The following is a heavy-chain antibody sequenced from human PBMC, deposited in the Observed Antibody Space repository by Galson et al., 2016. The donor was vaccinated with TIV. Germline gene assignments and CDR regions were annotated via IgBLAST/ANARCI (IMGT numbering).Heavy chain of an antibody. CDR3: ARVKDDGEYSYGAFVY. CDR1: GFTFSAYA. V-gene: IGHV3-21*01. Sequence: SLRLSCAGFGFTFSAYAIHWVRQAPGKGLEWVSSSSSSGRFTYYAESLRGRITISRDRARSSLHLQMNSLRPEDTAVYFCARVKDDGEYSYGAFVYWGQGTLVTVSS. J-gene: IGHJ4*02. D-gene: IGHD2/OR15-2a*01. CDR2: SSSSGRFT.